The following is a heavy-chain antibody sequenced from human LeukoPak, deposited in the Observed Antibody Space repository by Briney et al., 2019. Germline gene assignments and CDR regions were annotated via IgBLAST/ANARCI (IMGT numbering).Heavy chain of an antibody. Sequence: SETLSLTCAVYGGSFSGYYWSWIRQPPGKGLEWIGEINHSGSTNYNPSLKSRVTISVDTSKNQFSLKLSSVTAADTAVYYCARDYCSGGSCYFYAFDIWGQGTMVTVSS. J-gene: IGHJ3*02. CDR3: ARDYCSGGSCYFYAFDI. CDR1: GGSFSGYY. CDR2: INHSGST. V-gene: IGHV4-34*01. D-gene: IGHD2-15*01.